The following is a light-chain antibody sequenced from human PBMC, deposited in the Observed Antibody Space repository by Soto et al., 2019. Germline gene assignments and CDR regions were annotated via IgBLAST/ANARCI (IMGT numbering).Light chain of an antibody. CDR1: SSDVGSYNL. CDR3: SSYTSDTSPYV. CDR2: EAN. Sequence: QSALTQPASVSGSPGQSITISCTGTSSDVGSYNLVSWYQQHPGKAPKLMIYEANKRPSGVSNRFSGSKSGNTASLTISGLQADDEGDYYCSSYTSDTSPYVFGTGTKLTVL. J-gene: IGLJ1*01. V-gene: IGLV2-14*02.